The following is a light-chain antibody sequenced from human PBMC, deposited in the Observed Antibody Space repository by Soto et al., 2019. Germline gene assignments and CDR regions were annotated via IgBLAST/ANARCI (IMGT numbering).Light chain of an antibody. V-gene: IGLV1-47*01. CDR3: AAWDDSLSGL. CDR2: RDN. CDR1: RSNIGNNY. J-gene: IGLJ2*01. Sequence: QPVLTQPPSASGTPGQRVTISCSGSRSNIGNNYVYWYQHLPGTAPKLLIYRDNQRPSGVPDRISGSKSGTSASLAISGLRSEDEADYYCAAWDDSLSGLFGGGTKLTVL.